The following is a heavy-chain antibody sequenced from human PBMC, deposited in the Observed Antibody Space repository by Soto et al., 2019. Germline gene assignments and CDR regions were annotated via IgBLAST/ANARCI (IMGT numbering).Heavy chain of an antibody. CDR1: GFTFSNFG. V-gene: IGHV3-30*18. CDR2: ISADGSDK. D-gene: IGHD3-3*01. CDR3: VKGSDVARQELDY. J-gene: IGHJ4*02. Sequence: QVQLVESGGGVVQPGRSLRLSCAASGFTFSNFGMHWVRQAPGKGLEWVAAISADGSDKYFSGSVKGRFTISRDNSKNTQFLQMNSLRLEDTAVYYCVKGSDVARQELDYWGQGTLVTVSA.